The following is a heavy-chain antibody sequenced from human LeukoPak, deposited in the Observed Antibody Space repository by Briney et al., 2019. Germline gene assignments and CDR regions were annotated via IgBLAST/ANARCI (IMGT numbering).Heavy chain of an antibody. CDR3: AKDILSGATARHYYYGMDD. J-gene: IGHJ6*02. D-gene: IGHD1-26*01. Sequence: PGGSLRLSCAASGFTFDDHAMHWVRQAPGKGLEWVSLITWDGGSTYYADSVKGRFTISRDNSKNSLYLQMNSLRGEDTALYYCAKDILSGATARHYYYGMDDWGQGTTVTVSS. CDR1: GFTFDDHA. CDR2: ITWDGGST. V-gene: IGHV3-43D*03.